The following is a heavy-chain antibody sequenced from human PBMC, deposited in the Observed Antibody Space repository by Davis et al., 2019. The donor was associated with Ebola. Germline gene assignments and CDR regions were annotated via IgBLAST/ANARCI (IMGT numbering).Heavy chain of an antibody. CDR2: IYYSGST. D-gene: IGHD6-19*01. CDR1: GGSFSGYY. CDR3: ARQQSSGWYYFDY. J-gene: IGHJ4*02. V-gene: IGHV4-59*08. Sequence: SETLSLTCAVYGGSFSGYYWSWIRQPPGKGLEWIGYIYYSGSTNYNPSLKSRVTISVDTSKNQFSLKLSSVTAADTAVYYCARQQSSGWYYFDYWGQGTLVTVSS.